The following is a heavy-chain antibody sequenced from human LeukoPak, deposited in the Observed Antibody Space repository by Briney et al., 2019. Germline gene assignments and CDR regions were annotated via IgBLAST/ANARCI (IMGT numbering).Heavy chain of an antibody. CDR1: GGSISSYY. J-gene: IGHJ4*02. D-gene: IGHD5-18*01. V-gene: IGHV4-59*01. CDR2: IYYSGST. Sequence: PSETLSLTCTVSGGSISSYYWSWIRQPPGKGLEWIGYIYYSGSTNYNPSLKSRVTISVDTSKNQFSLKLSSVTAADTAVYYCATSLRYSYGPLVFDYWGQGTLVTVSS. CDR3: ATSLRYSYGPLVFDY.